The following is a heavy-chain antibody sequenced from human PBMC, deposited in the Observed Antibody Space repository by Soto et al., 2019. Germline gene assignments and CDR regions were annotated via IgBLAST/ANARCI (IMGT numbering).Heavy chain of an antibody. J-gene: IGHJ4*02. V-gene: IGHV4-39*01. CDR1: GGSISSSSYY. CDR2: IYYSGST. D-gene: IGHD3-9*01. Sequence: ETLSLTCTVSGGSISSSSYYWGWIRQPPGKGLEWIGSIYYSGSTYYNPSLKSRVTISVDTSKNQFSLKLSSVTAADTAVYYCARHPYYDIFLAHLDYWGQGTLVTVSS. CDR3: ARHPYYDIFLAHLDY.